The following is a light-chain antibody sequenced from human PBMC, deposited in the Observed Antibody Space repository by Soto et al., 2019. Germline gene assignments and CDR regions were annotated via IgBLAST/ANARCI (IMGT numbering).Light chain of an antibody. Sequence: DVVMTQSPLSLPVTLGQPASISCRSSQSLLYSDGNTYLHWIQXRQGHSPRLXIYKVSNRESGVPDRFSGSGSGTVLTMKISRVEAEDVGVYYCMQGTHWPVIFGQGTRLEIK. CDR1: QSLLYSDGNTY. CDR2: KVS. V-gene: IGKV2-30*01. J-gene: IGKJ5*01. CDR3: MQGTHWPVI.